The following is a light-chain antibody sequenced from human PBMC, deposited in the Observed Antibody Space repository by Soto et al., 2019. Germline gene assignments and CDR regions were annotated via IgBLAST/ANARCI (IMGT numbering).Light chain of an antibody. Sequence: EIVLTQSPGTLSLSPGERDTLSCRASLSLTSRFLAWFQQKPDQAPRLLIYGASSRATGIPDRFSGSGSGTDFTLIISRLEPEDFAVYYCHQCTSSPWTFGQGTKVDIK. J-gene: IGKJ1*01. CDR3: HQCTSSPWT. CDR2: GAS. V-gene: IGKV3-20*01. CDR1: LSLTSRF.